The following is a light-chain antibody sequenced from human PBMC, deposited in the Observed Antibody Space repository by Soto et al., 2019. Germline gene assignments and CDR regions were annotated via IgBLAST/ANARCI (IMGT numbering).Light chain of an antibody. CDR3: QQYNDWPLT. Sequence: IVMTHSPATLSVSPGERATLSCGASQSVGSNLAWYQQKPGQAPRLLIYGASTRATGIPARFSGTGSGTEFTLTISSLQSEDLALYYCQQYNDWPLTFGQGTKVDI. CDR1: QSVGSN. J-gene: IGKJ1*01. CDR2: GAS. V-gene: IGKV3-15*01.